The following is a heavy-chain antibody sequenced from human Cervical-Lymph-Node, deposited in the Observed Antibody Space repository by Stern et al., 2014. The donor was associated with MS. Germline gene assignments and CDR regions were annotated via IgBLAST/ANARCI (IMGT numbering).Heavy chain of an antibody. CDR3: ARVVRFLEWVPFDP. J-gene: IGHJ5*02. CDR2: IYGNESS. V-gene: IGHV4-30-2*01. Sequence: QVQLQESGSGLVRPSQTLSLTCTVSGGSVSSGGYTWSWLRQPPGKGLEWIGHIYGNESSYYNPSLKSRVPISKDRSKNQFSLRLGSMTAADTALYYCARVVRFLEWVPFDPWGQGILVTVSS. CDR1: GGSVSSGGYT. D-gene: IGHD3-3*01.